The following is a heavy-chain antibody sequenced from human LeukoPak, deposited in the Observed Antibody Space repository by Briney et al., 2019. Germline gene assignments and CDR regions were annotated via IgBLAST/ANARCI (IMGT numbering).Heavy chain of an antibody. J-gene: IGHJ3*02. CDR3: ASHPLYSSSWYESFRKKIPDAFDI. CDR2: IYYSGST. V-gene: IGHV4-39*01. D-gene: IGHD6-13*01. Sequence: PSETLSLTCTVSGGSISSSSYYWGWIRQPPGKGLEWIGSIYYSGSTYYNPSLKSRVTISVDTSKNQFSLKLSSVTAADTAVYYCASHPLYSSSWYESFRKKIPDAFDIWGQGTMVTVSS. CDR1: GGSISSSSYY.